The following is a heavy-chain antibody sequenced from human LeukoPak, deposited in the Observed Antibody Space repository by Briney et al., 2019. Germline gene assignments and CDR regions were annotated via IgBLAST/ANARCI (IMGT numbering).Heavy chain of an antibody. CDR3: ARGAFNWNRQAPLDY. D-gene: IGHD1-20*01. V-gene: IGHV4-34*01. Sequence: SETLSPTCAVYGGSFSGYYWSWIRQPPGKGLEWIGEINHSGSTNYNPSLKSRVTISVDTSKNQFSLKLSSVTAADTAVYYCARGAFNWNRQAPLDYWGQGTLVTVSS. J-gene: IGHJ4*02. CDR2: INHSGST. CDR1: GGSFSGYY.